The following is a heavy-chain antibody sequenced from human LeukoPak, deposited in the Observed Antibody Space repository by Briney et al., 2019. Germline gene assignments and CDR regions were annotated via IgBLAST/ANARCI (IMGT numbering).Heavy chain of an antibody. CDR1: GGSISNYY. V-gene: IGHV4-59*01. CDR2: INYSGST. J-gene: IGHJ5*02. Sequence: SETLSLTCTVSGGSISNYYWDWVRQSPGKGLEWIGYINYSGSTNYNPSLKSRVTISVDTSKNQFSLKLSSVTAADTAVYYCARSLGTITPILFGSWGQGTRVTVSS. D-gene: IGHD3-16*01. CDR3: ARSLGTITPILFGS.